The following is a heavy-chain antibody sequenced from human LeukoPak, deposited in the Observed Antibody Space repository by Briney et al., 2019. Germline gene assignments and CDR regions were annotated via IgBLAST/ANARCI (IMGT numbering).Heavy chain of an antibody. D-gene: IGHD3-22*01. V-gene: IGHV1-69*01. J-gene: IGHJ4*02. CDR2: IIPIFATA. Sequence: GSSVTVSCTASGGTFSIYAISWVRQAPGQGLEWMGGIIPIFATANYAQKFQGRVTITADESTSTAYMELSSLRSEDTAVYYCARGPITTRSHFDYWGQGTLVTVSS. CDR3: ARGPITTRSHFDY. CDR1: GGTFSIYA.